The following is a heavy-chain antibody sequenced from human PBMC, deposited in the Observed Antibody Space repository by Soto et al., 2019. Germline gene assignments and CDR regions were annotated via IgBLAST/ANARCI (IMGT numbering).Heavy chain of an antibody. D-gene: IGHD3-9*01. Sequence: PGGSLRLSCAVSGFSFSPYGFHWARQAPGKGLEWVAVISKDGSNKYYGDFVKGRFTISRDSSKNTLYLQMNSLREEDTAVYYCAKETGPQGGFDYWGQGTLVTVSS. CDR2: ISKDGSNK. CDR1: GFSFSPYG. V-gene: IGHV3-30*18. J-gene: IGHJ4*02. CDR3: AKETGPQGGFDY.